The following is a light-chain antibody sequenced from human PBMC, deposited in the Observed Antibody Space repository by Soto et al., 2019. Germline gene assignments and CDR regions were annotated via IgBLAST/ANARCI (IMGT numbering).Light chain of an antibody. CDR1: QSISNY. Sequence: RLTQSPSSLSASVGDRVTITCRTSQSISNYLSWYLQKPGTAPKLLIYRASTLLSGVPSRFSGSGSGSAFSLTISGLQLEDFGTYFCQQTFTMGTFGPGTRVQIK. CDR3: QQTFTMGT. V-gene: IGKV1-39*01. CDR2: RAS. J-gene: IGKJ1*01.